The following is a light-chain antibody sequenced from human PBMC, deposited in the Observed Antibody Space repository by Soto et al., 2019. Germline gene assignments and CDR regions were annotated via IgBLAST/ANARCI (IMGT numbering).Light chain of an antibody. Sequence: QSALTQPASVSGSPGQSITICCTGTSSDVGGYNYVSWYQQYPGKAPKLMIYDVSNRPSGVSNRFSGSKSGNTASLTISGLQAEDEADYYCSSYTSSSAVVFGGGTKVTVL. CDR3: SSYTSSSAVV. V-gene: IGLV2-14*01. J-gene: IGLJ3*02. CDR1: SSDVGGYNY. CDR2: DVS.